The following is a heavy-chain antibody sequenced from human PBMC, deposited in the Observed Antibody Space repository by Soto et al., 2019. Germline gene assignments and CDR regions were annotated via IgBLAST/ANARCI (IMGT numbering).Heavy chain of an antibody. CDR3: VTDYMARGRDSNWFDP. Sequence: GRSLRLSCAASGFIFSSCRMHWVRQAPGKGLGWVSRIKSDWSSTTYADSVKGRFTISRDNARNTWYTQMNSLRAEDTAADYCVTDYMARGRDSNWFDPCGKGTLVTASS. D-gene: IGHD3-10*01. V-gene: IGHV3-74*01. CDR1: GFIFSSCR. CDR2: IKSDWSST. J-gene: IGHJ5*02.